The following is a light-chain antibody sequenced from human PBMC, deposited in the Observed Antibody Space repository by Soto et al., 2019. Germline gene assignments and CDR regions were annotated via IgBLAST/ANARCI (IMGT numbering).Light chain of an antibody. CDR3: QVWDSSTV. CDR2: RDS. J-gene: IGLJ2*01. CDR1: NIGSKN. V-gene: IGLV3-9*01. Sequence: YELTQPLSVSVALGQTARITCGGNNIGSKNVHWYQQKPGQAPVLVIYRDSNRPSGIPERFSGSNSGNTATLTISSAQAGDEADYYCQVWDSSTVFGGGTKLTVL.